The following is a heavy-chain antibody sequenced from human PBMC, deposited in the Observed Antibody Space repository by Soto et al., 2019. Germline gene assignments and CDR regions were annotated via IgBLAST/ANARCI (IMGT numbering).Heavy chain of an antibody. J-gene: IGHJ4*02. D-gene: IGHD1-26*01. CDR1: GFTFSSYA. CDR2: ISGSGGST. CDR3: AKDLGWLVPSLVGATSLDY. Sequence: EVQLLESGGGLVQPGGSLRLSCAASGFTFSSYAMSWVRQAPGKGLEWVSAISGSGGSTYYADSVKGRFTISRDNSKNTLYLQMDSLRAEDTAVYYCAKDLGWLVPSLVGATSLDYWGQGTLVTVSS. V-gene: IGHV3-23*01.